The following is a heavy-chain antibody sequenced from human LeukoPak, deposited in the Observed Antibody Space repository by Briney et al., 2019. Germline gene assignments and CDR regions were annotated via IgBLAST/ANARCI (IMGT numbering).Heavy chain of an antibody. J-gene: IGHJ4*02. D-gene: IGHD3-9*01. CDR3: AKDVEYYDILTLGYFDY. Sequence: PGGSLRLSCAASGFTFSSYGMHWVRQAPGKGLEWVAVISYDGSNKYYADSVKGRFTISRDNSKNTLYLQMNSLRAEDTAVYYCAKDVEYYDILTLGYFDYWGQGTLVTVSS. CDR1: GFTFSSYG. V-gene: IGHV3-30*18. CDR2: ISYDGSNK.